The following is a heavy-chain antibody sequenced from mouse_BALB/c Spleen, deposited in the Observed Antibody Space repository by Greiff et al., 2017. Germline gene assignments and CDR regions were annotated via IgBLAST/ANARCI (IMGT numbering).Heavy chain of an antibody. CDR3: ARDDYENAMDY. CDR1: GFTFSSFG. CDR2: ISSGSSTI. D-gene: IGHD2-4*01. Sequence: EVQVVESGGGLVQPGGSRKLSCAASGFTFSSFGMHWVRQAPEKGLEWVAYISSGSSTIYYADTVKGRFTISRDNPKNTLFLQMTSLRSEDTAMYYCARDDYENAMDYWGQGTSVTVSS. V-gene: IGHV5-17*02. J-gene: IGHJ4*01.